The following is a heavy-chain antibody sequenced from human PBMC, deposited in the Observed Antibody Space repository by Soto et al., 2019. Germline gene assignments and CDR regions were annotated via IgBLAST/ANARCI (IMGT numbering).Heavy chain of an antibody. Sequence: PSEALSLTSTVSGYSISSGYCWAWIRQSPGRGLEWIGSIDYSGTSDYTPSLKSRVTLSVDTSKNQFSLKLTSVTAADTAVYFCARDDDNIWGSYRSFDNWGHGTLVTVSP. CDR3: ARDDDNIWGSYRSFDN. D-gene: IGHD3-16*02. V-gene: IGHV4-38-2*02. CDR2: IDYSGTS. CDR1: GYSISSGYC. J-gene: IGHJ4*01.